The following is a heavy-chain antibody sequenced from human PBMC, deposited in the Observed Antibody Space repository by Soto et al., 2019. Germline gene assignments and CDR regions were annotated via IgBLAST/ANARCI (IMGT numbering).Heavy chain of an antibody. V-gene: IGHV3-74*01. Sequence: GGSLRLSCAASGFTFSMYWMHWVRQVPGKGPEWVSRINDDGISTNYADSVKGRFAISRDNAKNTLYLQMNALRVEDTAVYYCTRGPRSTSTGTGAFWGQGTLVTVSS. D-gene: IGHD1-1*01. J-gene: IGHJ4*02. CDR1: GFTFSMYW. CDR2: INDDGIST. CDR3: TRGPRSTSTGTGAF.